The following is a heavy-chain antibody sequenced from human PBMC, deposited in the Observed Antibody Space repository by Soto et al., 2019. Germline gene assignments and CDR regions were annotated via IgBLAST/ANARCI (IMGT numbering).Heavy chain of an antibody. CDR3: AKDGYAGYSSGWYAY. CDR2: ISGSGGST. J-gene: IGHJ4*02. CDR1: GFTFSSYA. D-gene: IGHD6-19*01. V-gene: IGHV3-23*01. Sequence: PGGSLRLSCAASGFTFSSYAMSWVRQAPGKGLEWVSAISGSGGSTYYADSVKGRFTISRGDSKNTLYLQMNSLRAEDTAVYYCAKDGYAGYSSGWYAYWGQGTRVTSPQ.